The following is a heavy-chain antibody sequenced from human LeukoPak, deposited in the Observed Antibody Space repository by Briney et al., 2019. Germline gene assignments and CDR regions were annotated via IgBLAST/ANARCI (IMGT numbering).Heavy chain of an antibody. CDR3: ARGYGDSIHFDY. D-gene: IGHD4-17*01. J-gene: IGHJ4*02. Sequence: PGGSLRLSCAASGFTFGSDWMNWVPQAPGKGLEWVANIKQDGSDKYYVDSVKGRFTISRDNAKISLFLQMNSLRAEDTAVYYCARGYGDSIHFDYWGQGTLVTVSS. CDR2: IKQDGSDK. V-gene: IGHV3-7*04. CDR1: GFTFGSDW.